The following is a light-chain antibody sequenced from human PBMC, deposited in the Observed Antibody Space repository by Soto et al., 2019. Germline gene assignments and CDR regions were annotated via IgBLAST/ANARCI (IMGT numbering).Light chain of an antibody. J-gene: IGLJ1*01. CDR1: SSDVGGYNY. CDR2: DVS. V-gene: IGLV2-8*01. Sequence: QSVLTQPPSASGSPGQSVTISCTGTSSDVGGYNYVSWYQQHPGRAPKLMIYDVSKRPSGVPDRFSGSKSGNTASLTVSGLQAEDEADYYCNSYAGSNNPDVLGTGTKLTVL. CDR3: NSYAGSNNPDV.